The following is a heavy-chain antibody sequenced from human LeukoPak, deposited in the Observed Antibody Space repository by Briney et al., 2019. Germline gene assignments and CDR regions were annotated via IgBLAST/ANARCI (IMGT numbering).Heavy chain of an antibody. J-gene: IGHJ4*02. Sequence: GESLKISCKGSGYSFTSYWIGWVRQMPGKGLEWMGTIYPGDSDTRYSPSFQGQVTISADKSISTAYLQWSSLKASDTAMYYCARTTTDFWSGPYQGFDYWGQGTLVTVSS. CDR3: ARTTTDFWSGPYQGFDY. D-gene: IGHD3-3*01. CDR1: GYSFTSYW. V-gene: IGHV5-51*01. CDR2: IYPGDSDT.